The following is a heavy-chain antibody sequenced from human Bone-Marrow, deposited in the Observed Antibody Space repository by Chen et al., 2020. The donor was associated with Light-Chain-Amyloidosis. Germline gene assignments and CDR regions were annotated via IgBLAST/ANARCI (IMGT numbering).Heavy chain of an antibody. CDR1: GFTFSSYG. CDR2: IWYDGSNK. CDR3: ARSPFDSSSSLYYYYYGTDV. Sequence: QVQLVESGGGVVQPGRSLRLSCAASGFTFSSYGMHWVRQAPGKGLEWVAVIWYDGSNKYYADSVKGRFTISRDNSKNTLYLQMNSLRAEDTAVYYCARSPFDSSSSLYYYYYGTDVWGQGTTVTVSS. J-gene: IGHJ6*02. V-gene: IGHV3-33*01. D-gene: IGHD6-6*01.